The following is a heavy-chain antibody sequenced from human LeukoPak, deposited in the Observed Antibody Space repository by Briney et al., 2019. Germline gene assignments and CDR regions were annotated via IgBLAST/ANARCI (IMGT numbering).Heavy chain of an antibody. Sequence: SETLSLTCAVSGYSISSGYYWGWIRQPPGKGLEWIGSIYHSGSTYYNPSLKSRVTISVDTSKNQFSLKLSSVPAADTAVYYCARSHVAAAGKGYFDYWGQGTLVTVSS. CDR3: ARSHVAAAGKGYFDY. CDR1: GYSISSGYY. CDR2: IYHSGST. V-gene: IGHV4-38-2*01. J-gene: IGHJ4*02. D-gene: IGHD6-13*01.